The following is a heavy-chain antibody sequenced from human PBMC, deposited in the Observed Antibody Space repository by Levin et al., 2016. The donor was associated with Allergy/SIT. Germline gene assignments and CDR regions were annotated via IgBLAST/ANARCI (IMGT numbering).Heavy chain of an antibody. CDR2: ISSSGRYI. CDR1: GFTFSSHN. Sequence: LSLTCAASGFTFSSHNMNWVRQAPGKGLEWVSSISSSGRYIYYADSVKGRFTISRDNAKKSLYLQMNGLRAEDTAVYYCALAYSSNLGNYYYYGMDVWGQGTTVTVSS. V-gene: IGHV3-21*01. D-gene: IGHD6-13*01. J-gene: IGHJ6*02. CDR3: ALAYSSNLGNYYYYGMDV.